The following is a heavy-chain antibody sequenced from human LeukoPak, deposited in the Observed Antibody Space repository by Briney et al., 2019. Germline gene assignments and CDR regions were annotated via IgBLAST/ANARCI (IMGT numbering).Heavy chain of an antibody. CDR3: ARDLGYCSVVSCFFDY. CDR1: GYTFTSYG. CDR2: ISAYNGNT. D-gene: IGHD2-15*01. J-gene: IGHJ4*02. Sequence: RASVTVSCKASGYTFTSYGISWVRQAPGQGLEWMGWISAYNGNTNYAQKLQGRVTMTTDTSTSTAYMELRSLRSDDTAVYYCARDLGYCSVVSCFFDYWGQGTLVTVSS. V-gene: IGHV1-18*01.